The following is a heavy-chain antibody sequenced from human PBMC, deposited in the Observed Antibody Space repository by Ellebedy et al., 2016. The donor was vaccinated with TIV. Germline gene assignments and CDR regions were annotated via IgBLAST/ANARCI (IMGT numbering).Heavy chain of an antibody. J-gene: IGHJ4*02. CDR3: ARGRISMVRGDNHYFDY. CDR1: GGSFSGYY. CDR2: INHSGST. D-gene: IGHD3-10*01. Sequence: MPSETLSLTCAVYGGSFSGYYWSWIRQSPGKGLEWIGEINHSGSTNYNPSLKSRVPISVDTSNNQCSRKLHSLTAADTAVFYCARGRISMVRGDNHYFDYWGQGTLVTVYS. V-gene: IGHV4-34*01.